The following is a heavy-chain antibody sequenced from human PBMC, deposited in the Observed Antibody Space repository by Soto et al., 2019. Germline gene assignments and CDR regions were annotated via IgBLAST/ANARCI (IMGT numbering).Heavy chain of an antibody. Sequence: SETLSLTCTVSGGSISSSSYYWGWIRQPPGKGLEWIGSIYYSGSTYYNPSLKSRVTISVDTSKNQFSLKLSSVTAADTAVYYCARQHQYYYDSSGYYNNYFDYWGQGTLVTVSS. CDR1: GGSISSSSYY. CDR3: ARQHQYYYDSSGYYNNYFDY. J-gene: IGHJ4*02. D-gene: IGHD3-22*01. V-gene: IGHV4-39*01. CDR2: IYYSGST.